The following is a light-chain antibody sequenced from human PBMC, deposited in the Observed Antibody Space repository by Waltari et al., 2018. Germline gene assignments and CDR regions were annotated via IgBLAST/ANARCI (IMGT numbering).Light chain of an antibody. J-gene: IGLJ3*02. V-gene: IGLV4-69*01. CDR1: SGHSTYA. CDR3: QAWDTAFNWV. Sequence: QLVLTQSPSASASLGASVKLTCTLSSGHSTYAIAWYQQQPEKGPRFLLKLNGDGSHIRGDGIPDRFSGSSSGAERYLTISSLQSEDEADYYCQAWDTAFNWVFGGGTKLTVL. CDR2: LNGDGSH.